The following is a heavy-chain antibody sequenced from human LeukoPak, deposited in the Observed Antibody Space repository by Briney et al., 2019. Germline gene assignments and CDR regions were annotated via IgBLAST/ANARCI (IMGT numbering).Heavy chain of an antibody. Sequence: SETLSLTCAVYGGSFSGYYWSWIRQPPGKGLEWIGEINHSGSTNYNPSLKSRVTISVDTSKNQFSLKLSSVTAADTAVYYCARERYYYGSGSPLDVWGKGTTVTISS. CDR2: INHSGST. CDR1: GGSFSGYY. D-gene: IGHD3-10*01. J-gene: IGHJ6*04. CDR3: ARERYYYGSGSPLDV. V-gene: IGHV4-34*01.